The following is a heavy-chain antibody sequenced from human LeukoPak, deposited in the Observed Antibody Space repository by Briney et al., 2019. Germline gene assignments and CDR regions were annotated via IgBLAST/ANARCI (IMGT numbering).Heavy chain of an antibody. CDR1: GGSISSYY. V-gene: IGHV4-59*01. CDR3: ARDLLGGDDAFDI. CDR2: IYYSGST. Sequence: SETLSLTCTVSGGSISSYYWSWIRQPPGKGLEWIGYIYYSGSTNYNPSLKSQVTISVDTSKNQFSLKLSSVTAADTAVYYCARDLLGGDDAFDIWGQGTMATVSS. J-gene: IGHJ3*02.